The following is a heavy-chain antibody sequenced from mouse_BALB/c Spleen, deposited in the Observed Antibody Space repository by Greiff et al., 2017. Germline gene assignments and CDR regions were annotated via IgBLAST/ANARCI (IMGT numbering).Heavy chain of an antibody. CDR2: ISSGGSYT. CDR3: TRDQGTGYFDY. V-gene: IGHV5-6-4*01. D-gene: IGHD3-2*02. CDR1: GFTFSSYT. J-gene: IGHJ2*01. Sequence: EVHLVESGGGLVKPGGSLKLSCAASGFTFSSYTMSWVRQTPEKRLEWVATISSGGSYTYYPDSVKGRFTISRDNAKNTLYLQMSSLKSEDTAMYYCTRDQGTGYFDYWGQGTTLTVSS.